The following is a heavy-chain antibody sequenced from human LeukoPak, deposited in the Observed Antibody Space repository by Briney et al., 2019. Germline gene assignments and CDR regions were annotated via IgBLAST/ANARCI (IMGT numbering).Heavy chain of an antibody. V-gene: IGHV3-23*01. CDR2: ISGSGGST. D-gene: IGHD2-2*01. CDR1: GFTFSSYG. J-gene: IGHJ5*02. Sequence: GGSLRLSCAASGFTFSSYGMSWVRQAPGKGLEWVSAISGSGGSTYYADSVKGRFTIPRDNSKNTLYLQMNSLRAEDTAVYYCAKADRRDIVVPFDPWGQGTLVTVSS. CDR3: AKADRRDIVVPFDP.